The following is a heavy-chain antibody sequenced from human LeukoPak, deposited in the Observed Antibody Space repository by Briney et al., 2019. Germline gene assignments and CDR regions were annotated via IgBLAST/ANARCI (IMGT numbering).Heavy chain of an antibody. CDR3: AKDLRYSSGRGGFDY. J-gene: IGHJ4*02. CDR1: GFTFSSYG. V-gene: IGHV3-30*02. Sequence: GGSLRLSCAESGFTFSSYGMHWVRQAPGKGLEWVAFIRYDGSNKYYADSVKGRFTISRDNSKNTLYLQMNSLRAEDTAVYYCAKDLRYSSGRGGFDYWGQGTLVTVSS. CDR2: IRYDGSNK. D-gene: IGHD6-19*01.